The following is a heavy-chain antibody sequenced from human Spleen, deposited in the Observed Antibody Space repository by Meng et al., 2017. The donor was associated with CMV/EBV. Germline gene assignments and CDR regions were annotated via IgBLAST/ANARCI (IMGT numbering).Heavy chain of an antibody. CDR1: GFTVSNDY. V-gene: IGHV3-53*05. CDR2: IYSGGAT. CDR3: ARDLSDTYFDY. Sequence: GGSLRLSCAASGFTVSNDYMSWVRQAPGKGLEWVSVIYSGGATHYADSVKGRFTISRDNSKNTLYLQMNSLRAKDTAVYYCARDLSDTYFDYWGQGTLVTVSS. J-gene: IGHJ4*02. D-gene: IGHD3-16*01.